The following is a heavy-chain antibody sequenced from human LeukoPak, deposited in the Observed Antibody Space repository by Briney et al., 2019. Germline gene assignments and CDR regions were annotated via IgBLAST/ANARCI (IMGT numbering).Heavy chain of an antibody. J-gene: IGHJ6*02. D-gene: IGHD4-23*01. Sequence: GGSLRLSCAASGVTFSSYSMNWVRQAPGKGLEWVSYINSSSSTIYYAYSVKGGFTISRDNAKNSLYLEMTSLRAEDTAVYYCARVQPPPTVVTPRYYHYGMDVWGQGTTVTVSS. CDR1: GVTFSSYS. CDR2: INSSSSTI. V-gene: IGHV3-48*01. CDR3: ARVQPPPTVVTPRYYHYGMDV.